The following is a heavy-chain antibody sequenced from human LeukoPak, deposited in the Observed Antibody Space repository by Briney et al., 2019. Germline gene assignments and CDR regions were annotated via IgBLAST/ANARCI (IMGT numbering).Heavy chain of an antibody. CDR1: GFTFSSYW. CDR2: INSDGSST. V-gene: IGHV3-74*01. J-gene: IGHJ6*03. D-gene: IGHD6-19*01. CDR3: ARGDGSGWYNPTYYYYYMDV. Sequence: GGSLRLSCAGSGFTFSSYWMHWVRQAPGKGMMWVSRINSDGSSTSYADSVKGRFTTSRDNAKNTLYLQMNSLRAEDTAVYYCARGDGSGWYNPTYYYYYMDVWGKGTTVTVSS.